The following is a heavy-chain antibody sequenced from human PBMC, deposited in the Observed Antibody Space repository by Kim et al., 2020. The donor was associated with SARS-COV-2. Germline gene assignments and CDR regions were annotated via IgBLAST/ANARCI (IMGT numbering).Heavy chain of an antibody. J-gene: IGHJ6*02. CDR2: IYTSGST. CDR3: ARDGWSWVHYYVWGGYRPYYYYSIDF. Sequence: SETLSLTCTVSGGSISSGSYYWSWIRQHAGKGLEWIGRIYTSGSTNYNPSLKSRVIISVDTSKNQFFLKLSPVTDADTAVYYCARDGWSWVHYYVWGGYRPYYYYSIDFWGQGTTVTVSS. D-gene: IGHD3-16*02. CDR1: GGSISSGSYY. V-gene: IGHV4-61*02.